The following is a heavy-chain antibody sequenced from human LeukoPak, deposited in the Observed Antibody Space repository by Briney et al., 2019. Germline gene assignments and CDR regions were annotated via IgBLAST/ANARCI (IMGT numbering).Heavy chain of an antibody. CDR1: GGSISSYY. Sequence: SETLSLTCTVSGGSISSYYWSWIRQPPGKGLEWIGYIYYSGSTNYNPSLKSRVTISVDTSKNQFSLKLSSVTAADTAVYYCARDRRSWYDSSGYYSYFDYWGQGTLVTVSS. D-gene: IGHD3-22*01. J-gene: IGHJ4*02. CDR3: ARDRRSWYDSSGYYSYFDY. V-gene: IGHV4-59*01. CDR2: IYYSGST.